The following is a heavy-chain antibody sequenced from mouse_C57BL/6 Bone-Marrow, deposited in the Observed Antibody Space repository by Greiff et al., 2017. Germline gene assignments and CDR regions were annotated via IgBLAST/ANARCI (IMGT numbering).Heavy chain of an antibody. J-gene: IGHJ4*01. V-gene: IGHV1-64*01. CDR1: GYTFTSYW. CDR2: IHPNSGST. CDR3: ARCLYAMDY. Sequence: QVQLQQPGAELVKPGASVKLSCKASGYTFTSYWRHWVKQRPGQGLEWIGMIHPNSGSTNYNEKFKSKATLTVDKSSSTAYMKLSSLTSEDSAVYYCARCLYAMDYWGQGTSVTVSS.